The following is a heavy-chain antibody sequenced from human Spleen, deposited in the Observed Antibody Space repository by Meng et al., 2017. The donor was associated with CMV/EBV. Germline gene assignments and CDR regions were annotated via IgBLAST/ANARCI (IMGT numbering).Heavy chain of an antibody. V-gene: IGHV3-73*01. CDR3: TTTGTTLAFPDFRYYYYYGMDV. Sequence: LSLTCAASGFTFSGSAMHWVRQASGKGLEWVGRIRSKANSYATAYAASVKGRFTISRDDSKNTAYLQMNSLKTEDTAVYYCTTTGTTLAFPDFRYYYYYGMDVWGQGTTVTVSS. CDR2: IRSKANSYAT. CDR1: GFTFSGSA. J-gene: IGHJ6*02. D-gene: IGHD1-1*01.